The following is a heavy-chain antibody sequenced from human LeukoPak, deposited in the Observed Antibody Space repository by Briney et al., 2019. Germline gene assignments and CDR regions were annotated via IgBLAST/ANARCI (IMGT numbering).Heavy chain of an antibody. V-gene: IGHV5-51*01. CDR2: IYPGDSDT. Sequence: GEALKISCKGSGYRFSSYWIGWVCQMPGKGLEWMGIIYPGDSDTRYSPSFQGQVTISVDKSVSTAYLQWNSLTASDTATYYCARLQARTVYHVDYWGQGTLVTVSS. CDR3: ARLQARTVYHVDY. D-gene: IGHD4-11*01. CDR1: GYRFSSYW. J-gene: IGHJ4*02.